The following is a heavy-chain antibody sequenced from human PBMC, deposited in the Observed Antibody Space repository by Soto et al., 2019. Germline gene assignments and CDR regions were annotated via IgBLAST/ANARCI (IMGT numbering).Heavy chain of an antibody. J-gene: IGHJ4*02. D-gene: IGHD3-10*01. CDR3: ARGLSGSYYYHFDY. CDR2: INPNSGGT. CDR1: GYTFTGYY. V-gene: IGHV1-2*04. Sequence: GASVKVSCKASGYTFTGYYMHWVRQAPGQGLEWMGWINPNSGGTNYAQKFQGWVTMTRDTSISTAYMELSRLRSDDTAVYYCARGLSGSYYYHFDYWGQGTLVTVSS.